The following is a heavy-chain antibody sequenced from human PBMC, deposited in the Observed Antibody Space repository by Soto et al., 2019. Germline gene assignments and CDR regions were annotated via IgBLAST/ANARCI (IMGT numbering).Heavy chain of an antibody. Sequence: GPLRLSCAASVFTFSSYCMHWVRQAPGKGLVWVSHINWDGTDTSYAGSVKGRFTISRDSAKDTLCLQMNSLSVEDTAVYYCARAGGGFDYWGRGTLVTVSS. D-gene: IGHD3-16*01. J-gene: IGHJ4*02. V-gene: IGHV3-74*01. CDR2: INWDGTDT. CDR1: VFTFSSYC. CDR3: ARAGGGFDY.